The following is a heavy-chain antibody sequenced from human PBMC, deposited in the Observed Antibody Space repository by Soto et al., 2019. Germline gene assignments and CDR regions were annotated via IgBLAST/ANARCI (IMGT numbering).Heavy chain of an antibody. D-gene: IGHD3-9*01. CDR3: AHKGPEDWPLDY. V-gene: IGHV2-5*02. CDR2: IYWDDSK. CDR1: GFSLSTSGVG. Sequence: QITLKESGPTLVRPTQTLTLTCAFSGFSLSTSGVGVGWIRQPPGKALEWLAVIYWDDSKHYSPSLRSRLTITKDPSKNPAVLTMTNMDPMDTGTYYCAHKGPEDWPLDYWGQGTLVTVSS. J-gene: IGHJ4*02.